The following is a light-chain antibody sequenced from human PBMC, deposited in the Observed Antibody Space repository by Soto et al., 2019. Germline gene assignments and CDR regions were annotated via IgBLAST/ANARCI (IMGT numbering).Light chain of an antibody. CDR2: KAS. Sequence: DIQMTQPPSTLSASVGDRVTITCRASESISSWLAWYQQKPGKAPKLLIYKASNLESGVPSRFSGSGSGTEFTLTISSLQTDDFATYYCQQYNSFSPWTFGQGTKVDIK. CDR1: ESISSW. J-gene: IGKJ1*01. V-gene: IGKV1-5*03. CDR3: QQYNSFSPWT.